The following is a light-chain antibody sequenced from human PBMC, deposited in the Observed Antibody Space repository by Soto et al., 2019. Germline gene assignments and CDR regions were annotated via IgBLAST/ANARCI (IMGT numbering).Light chain of an antibody. CDR1: RPIGSH. V-gene: IGKV1-9*01. CDR2: AAS. Sequence: DFRMTQSPSSLSASVGDRVTITCQARRPIGSHLNWYQQKPGKAPNLLIYAASSSQSGVPSGFSGSGSGTDFTLTISSLQSEDFATYYCQQLNSYPITFGQGTRLEIK. CDR3: QQLNSYPIT. J-gene: IGKJ5*01.